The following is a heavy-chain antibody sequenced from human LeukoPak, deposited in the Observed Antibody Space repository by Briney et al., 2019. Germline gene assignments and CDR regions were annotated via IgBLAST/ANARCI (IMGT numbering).Heavy chain of an antibody. D-gene: IGHD2-15*01. Sequence: PGRSLRLSCAASGFTFSSYGIHWVRQAPGKGLEWVALIWYDGSNTYYADSVKGRFTISRDNSKNTLYLQMNSLRAEDTAVYYCARGGGGHHYYFDYWGQGTLVTVSS. V-gene: IGHV3-33*01. CDR2: IWYDGSNT. CDR1: GFTFSSYG. J-gene: IGHJ4*02. CDR3: ARGGGGHHYYFDY.